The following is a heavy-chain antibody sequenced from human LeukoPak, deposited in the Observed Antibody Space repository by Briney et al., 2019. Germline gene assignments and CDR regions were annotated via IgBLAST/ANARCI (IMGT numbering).Heavy chain of an antibody. D-gene: IGHD4-23*01. CDR1: GYTFTGYG. Sequence: ASVKVSCKASGYTFTGYGISWVRQAPGQGLERMGWISAYNGNTNYAQKLQGRVTMTTDTSTSTAYMELRSLRSDDTAVYYYARDSATVVTGEGYHYYYYMDVWGKGTTVTVSS. J-gene: IGHJ6*03. V-gene: IGHV1-18*01. CDR2: ISAYNGNT. CDR3: ARDSATVVTGEGYHYYYYMDV.